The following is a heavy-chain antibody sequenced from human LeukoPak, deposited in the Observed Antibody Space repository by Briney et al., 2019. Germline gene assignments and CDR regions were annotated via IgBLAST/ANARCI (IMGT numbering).Heavy chain of an antibody. Sequence: GGSLRLSCAASGFTFTTFWMNWVRQAPGKGLEWVSYISSSSSTIYYADSVKGRFTISRDNAKNSLYLQMNSLRDEDTAVYYCARDIAVAGTDNWFDPWGQGTLVTVSS. CDR2: ISSSSSTI. J-gene: IGHJ5*02. V-gene: IGHV3-48*02. CDR3: ARDIAVAGTDNWFDP. CDR1: GFTFTTFW. D-gene: IGHD6-19*01.